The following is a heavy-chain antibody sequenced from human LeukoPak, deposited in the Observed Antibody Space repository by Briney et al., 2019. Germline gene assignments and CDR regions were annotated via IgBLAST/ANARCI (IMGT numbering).Heavy chain of an antibody. D-gene: IGHD3-10*01. CDR1: GFTFSSYG. V-gene: IGHV3-33*01. CDR2: IWYDGSNK. J-gene: IGHJ4*02. Sequence: GRSLRLSCAASGFTFSSYGMHWVRQAPGKGLEWVGVIWYDGSNKYYADSVKGRFIISRDNSKNTLYLQMNSLRAEDTAVYYCARDNHYYGSGSYDYWGQGTLVTVSS. CDR3: ARDNHYYGSGSYDY.